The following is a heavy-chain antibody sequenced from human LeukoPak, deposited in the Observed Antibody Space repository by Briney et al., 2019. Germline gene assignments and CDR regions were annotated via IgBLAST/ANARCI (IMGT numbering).Heavy chain of an antibody. CDR1: GFTFSSYA. V-gene: IGHV3-23*01. CDR3: AKTAGVIVVVSYYYKDV. CDR2: ISGSGGST. D-gene: IGHD3-22*01. J-gene: IGHJ6*03. Sequence: PGGSLRLSCAASGFTFSSYAISWVRQAPGKWLEWASAISGSGGSTYYADSVKGRFTISRDNSKNTLYLQMNSLRAEDTAVYYCAKTAGVIVVVSYYYKDVWGKGTTVTVSS.